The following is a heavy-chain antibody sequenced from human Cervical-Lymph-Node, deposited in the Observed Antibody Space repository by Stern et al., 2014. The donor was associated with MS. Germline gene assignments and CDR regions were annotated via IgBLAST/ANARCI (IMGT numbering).Heavy chain of an antibody. CDR3: ARNDCSNDLCQAFDH. D-gene: IGHD2-8*01. Sequence: QVQLGQSGTEVKEPGSSVKVSCKASGGTFSDYAINWVRQAPGQGLEWMGRIIPILGEADYAENFQGRVTITADKTTTTAYMEMSSLRSDDTAVYYCARNDCSNDLCQAFDHWGQGTLVTVSS. CDR1: GGTFSDYA. J-gene: IGHJ4*02. CDR2: IIPILGEA. V-gene: IGHV1-69*09.